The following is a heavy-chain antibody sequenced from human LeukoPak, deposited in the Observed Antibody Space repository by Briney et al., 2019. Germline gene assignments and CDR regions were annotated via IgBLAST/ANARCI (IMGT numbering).Heavy chain of an antibody. CDR3: ARGGWYQDY. D-gene: IGHD6-19*01. J-gene: IGHJ4*02. V-gene: IGHV4-59*08. CDR1: GGPMSSHY. Sequence: PSETLSLTCTVSGGPMSSHYWSWVRQPPGKGLECIGYIYYSGSTTYNPSLKSRLTISVDTSKNQFSLKLTSVTAADTAVYYCARGGWYQDYWGQGTLVTVSS. CDR2: IYYSGST.